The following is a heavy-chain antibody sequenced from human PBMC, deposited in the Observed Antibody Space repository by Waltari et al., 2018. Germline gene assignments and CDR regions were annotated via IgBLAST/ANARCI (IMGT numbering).Heavy chain of an antibody. CDR1: GGTFSSYA. D-gene: IGHD6-6*01. V-gene: IGHV1-69*04. Sequence: QVQLVQSGAEVKKPGSSVKVSCKASGGTFSSYAISWVRQAPGQGLEWMGGIIPILGIANYAQKFQGRVTITADESTSTAYMELSSLRSEDTAVYYCARALIAARPGHYYYYYMDVWGKGTTVTVSS. CDR3: ARALIAARPGHYYYYYMDV. CDR2: IIPILGIA. J-gene: IGHJ6*03.